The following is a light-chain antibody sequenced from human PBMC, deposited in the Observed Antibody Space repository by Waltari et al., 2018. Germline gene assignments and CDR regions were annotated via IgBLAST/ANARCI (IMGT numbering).Light chain of an antibody. J-gene: IGKJ4*01. V-gene: IGKV1-5*03. CDR3: QQYNSYSLLS. CDR2: KAS. Sequence: DIQMTQSPSTLSASVGDRVIFSCRASQSISKWLAWYQQKPGKAPKLLISKASTLESGVPSRFSGSGSGTEFTLTISSLQPEDFATDYCQQYNSYSLLSFGGGTKVEIK. CDR1: QSISKW.